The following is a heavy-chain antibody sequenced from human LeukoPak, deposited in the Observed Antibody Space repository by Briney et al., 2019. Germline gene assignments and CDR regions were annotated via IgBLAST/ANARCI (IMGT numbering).Heavy chain of an antibody. Sequence: ASVKVSCKAAGYTFTSHDINWVGQATGQGGEGRGWMHPNSGNTGYAQKFQGRVTMTRDTSITTAYMDPSGLRSEDTAVYSCARGQIDFWSGFGYNGMDVWGQGTTVTVSS. J-gene: IGHJ6*02. CDR2: MHPNSGNT. D-gene: IGHD3-3*01. CDR3: ARGQIDFWSGFGYNGMDV. V-gene: IGHV1-8*01. CDR1: GYTFTSHD.